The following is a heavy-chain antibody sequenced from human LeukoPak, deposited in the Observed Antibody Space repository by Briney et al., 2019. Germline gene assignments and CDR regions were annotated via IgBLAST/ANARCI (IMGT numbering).Heavy chain of an antibody. J-gene: IGHJ5*02. V-gene: IGHV4-4*07. CDR3: ARVLPSGWFDP. Sequence: SETLSLTCTVSGGSTSSYYWSWNRQPAGKGLEWIGRIYTSGSTNYNPSLKSRVTMSVDTSKNQFSLKLSSVTAADTAVYYCARVLPSGWFDPWGQGTLVTVSS. CDR1: GGSTSSYY. CDR2: IYTSGST. D-gene: IGHD3-10*01.